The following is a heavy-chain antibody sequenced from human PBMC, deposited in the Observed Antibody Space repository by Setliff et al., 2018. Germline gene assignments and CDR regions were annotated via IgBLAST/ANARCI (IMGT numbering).Heavy chain of an antibody. CDR2: IYKSGTT. CDR3: ARAAKYDSSSYYGLWLDP. CDR1: GDSMYGYY. V-gene: IGHV4-59*01. D-gene: IGHD3-22*01. J-gene: IGHJ5*02. Sequence: KTSETLSLTCNVSGDSMYGYYWSWIRQPPGKGLEWIGYIYKSGTTKYNPSLGSRISMSVDTSKNQFSLKLSSVTAADTAVYYCARAAKYDSSSYYGLWLDPWGQGTLVTVSS.